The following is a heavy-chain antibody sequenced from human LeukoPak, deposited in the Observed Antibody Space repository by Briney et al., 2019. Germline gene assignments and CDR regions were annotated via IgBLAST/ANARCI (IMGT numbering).Heavy chain of an antibody. CDR3: ARDNGYDSRGAFDY. J-gene: IGHJ4*02. V-gene: IGHV4-59*12. Sequence: SGTLSLTCSVSGGSISGYYWSWIRQPPGKGLEWIGYIYYSGTTIYNPSLKSRLTISLGTSKNQFSLNLSSVTAADTAVYYCARDNGYDSRGAFDYWGQGTLVTVSS. D-gene: IGHD5-12*01. CDR1: GGSISGYY. CDR2: IYYSGTT.